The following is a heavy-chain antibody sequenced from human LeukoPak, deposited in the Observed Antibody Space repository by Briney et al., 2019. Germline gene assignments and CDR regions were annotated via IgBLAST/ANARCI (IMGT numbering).Heavy chain of an antibody. CDR3: AREPYYYDSSGPPGGFDP. V-gene: IGHV1-69*04. D-gene: IGHD3-22*01. CDR2: IIPILGIA. Sequence: VASVKVSCKASGGTFSSDAISWVRQAPGQGLEWMGRIIPILGIANYAQKFQGRVTITADKSTSTAYMELSSLRSEDTAVYYCAREPYYYDSSGPPGGFDPWGQGTLVTVSS. J-gene: IGHJ5*02. CDR1: GGTFSSDA.